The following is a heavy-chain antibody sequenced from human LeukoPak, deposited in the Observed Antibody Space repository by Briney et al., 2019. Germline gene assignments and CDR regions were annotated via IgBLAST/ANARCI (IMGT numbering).Heavy chain of an antibody. Sequence: SETLSLTCAVYGGSFSGYYWSWIRQPPGKGLEWIGEINHSGSTNYNPSLKSRVTISVDTSKNQFSLKLSSVTAADTAVYYCARGRLRKPGGFDYWGRGTLVTVSS. CDR1: GGSFSGYY. J-gene: IGHJ4*02. D-gene: IGHD5-12*01. CDR3: ARGRLRKPGGFDY. CDR2: INHSGST. V-gene: IGHV4-34*01.